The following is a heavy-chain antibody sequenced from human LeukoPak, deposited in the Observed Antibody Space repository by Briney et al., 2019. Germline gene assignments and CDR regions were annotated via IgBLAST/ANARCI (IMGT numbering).Heavy chain of an antibody. CDR1: GFTFSSYS. CDR3: ARDFIYCSGGSCFVDY. Sequence: GGSLRLSRAASGFTFSSYSMNWVRQAPGKGLEWVSSISSSSSYIYYADSVKGRFTISRDNAKNSLYLQMNSLRAEDTAVYYCARDFIYCSGGSCFVDYWGQGTLVTVSS. V-gene: IGHV3-21*01. CDR2: ISSSSSYI. D-gene: IGHD2-15*01. J-gene: IGHJ4*02.